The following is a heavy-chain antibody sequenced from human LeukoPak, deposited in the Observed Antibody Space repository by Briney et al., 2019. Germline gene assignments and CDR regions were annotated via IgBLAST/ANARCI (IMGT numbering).Heavy chain of an antibody. CDR1: GYTLTELS. V-gene: IGHV1-24*01. J-gene: IGHJ4*02. Sequence: ASVKVSCKVSGYTLTELSMHWVRQAPGKGLEWMGGFDTEDGETIYAQKFQGRVTMTEDTSTDTAYMELSSLRSEDTAVYYCATRGSFGSSGYYYKGDYWGQGTLVTVSS. D-gene: IGHD3-22*01. CDR2: FDTEDGET. CDR3: ATRGSFGSSGYYYKGDY.